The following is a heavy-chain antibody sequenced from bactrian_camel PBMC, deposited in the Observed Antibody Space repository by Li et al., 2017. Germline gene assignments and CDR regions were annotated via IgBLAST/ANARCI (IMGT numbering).Heavy chain of an antibody. Sequence: HVQLVESGGGSVQAGGSLRLSCTGPDHTYGSYSMAWFRQGPGKARERVAIIYTGGRGTYYADSVKGRFTVSEGNAKNTLDLQMNNLRPEDTAMYYCATDEGVPAGTMGRVCSYSGVDRSFAYWGQGTQVTVS. D-gene: IGHD3*01. CDR2: IYTGGRGT. CDR1: DHTYGSYS. CDR3: ATDEGVPAGTMGRVCSYSGVDRSFAY. J-gene: IGHJ6*01. V-gene: IGHV3S1*01.